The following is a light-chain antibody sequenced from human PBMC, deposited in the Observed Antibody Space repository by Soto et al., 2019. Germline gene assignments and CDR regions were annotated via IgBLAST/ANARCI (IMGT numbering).Light chain of an antibody. J-gene: IGKJ1*01. CDR1: QGVNST. Sequence: EIVLTQSPATLSLSPGERATLSSRASQGVNSTYVAWYQQKPGQAPRLLIYDTSNRATGIPARFSGSGSGTDVTLTISSLEPEDFAVYYCHQRKSWPRTFGQGTKVDI. CDR3: HQRKSWPRT. CDR2: DTS. V-gene: IGKV3-11*01.